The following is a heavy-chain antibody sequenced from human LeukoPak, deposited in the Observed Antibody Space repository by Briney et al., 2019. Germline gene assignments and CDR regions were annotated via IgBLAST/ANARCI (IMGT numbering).Heavy chain of an antibody. CDR2: IYTSGST. J-gene: IGHJ4*02. D-gene: IGHD3-22*01. CDR3: ARDRHSISGYHFDY. CDR1: GGSISSYY. V-gene: IGHV4-4*07. Sequence: SETLSLTCTVSGGSISSYYWSWIRQPAGKRLEWIGRIYTSGSTNYNPSLKSRVTMSVDTSKNQFSLKWSSVTAADTAVYYCARDRHSISGYHFDYWGQGTLVTVSS.